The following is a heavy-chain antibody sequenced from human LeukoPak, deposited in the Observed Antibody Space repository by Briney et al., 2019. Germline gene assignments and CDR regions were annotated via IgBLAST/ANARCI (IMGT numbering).Heavy chain of an antibody. CDR2: INPNSGGK. J-gene: IGHJ4*02. V-gene: IGHV1-2*02. CDR1: GYSFTEYF. Sequence: ASVKVSCKASGYSFTEYFMHWVRQAPGQGLEGMGWINPNSGGKNYAQKFQGRVTMTRDTSITTAYMEMSRLRSDDTALYYCARSPHILTGENFDYWGQGTLVTVSS. CDR3: ARSPHILTGENFDY. D-gene: IGHD3-9*01.